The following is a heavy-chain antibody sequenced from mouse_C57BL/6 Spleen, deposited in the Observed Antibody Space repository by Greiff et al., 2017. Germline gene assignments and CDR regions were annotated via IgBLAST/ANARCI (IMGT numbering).Heavy chain of an antibody. D-gene: IGHD2-3*01. CDR3: ARCDGYHDAMDY. J-gene: IGHJ4*01. CDR2: INPNNGGT. Sequence: EVQLQQSGPELVKPGASVKISCKASGYTFTDYYMNWVKQSHGKSLEWIGDINPNNGGTSYNQKFKGKATLTVDKSSSTAYMELRSLTSEDSAVYYCARCDGYHDAMDYWGQGTSVTVSS. CDR1: GYTFTDYY. V-gene: IGHV1-26*01.